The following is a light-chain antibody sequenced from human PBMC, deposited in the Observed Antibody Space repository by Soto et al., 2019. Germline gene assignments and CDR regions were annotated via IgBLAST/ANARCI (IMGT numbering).Light chain of an antibody. V-gene: IGKV3-11*01. CDR3: QQRSNWIT. CDR1: QSVSRY. CDR2: DTS. Sequence: EIVLTQSPGPLSLSPGARATLSCRASQSVSRYLAWYQQKPGQAPRLLLYDTSYRATGIPARFSGSGSGTDFTLTISSLEPEDFAIDYCQQRSNWITFGQGTRLEIK. J-gene: IGKJ5*01.